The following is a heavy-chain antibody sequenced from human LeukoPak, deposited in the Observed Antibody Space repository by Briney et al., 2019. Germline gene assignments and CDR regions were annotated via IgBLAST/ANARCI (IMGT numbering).Heavy chain of an antibody. CDR3: ARDLGGAAAETR. V-gene: IGHV3-74*01. Sequence: GRSLRLSCAASGFTFDDYAMHWVRQAPGKGLVWVSRVDIDGSTTTYADSVKGRFTISRDNAKNTLYLQMNSLRIEDTAVYYCARDLGGAAAETRGGQGTLVTVSS. CDR2: VDIDGSTT. J-gene: IGHJ4*02. D-gene: IGHD6-13*01. CDR1: GFTFDDYA.